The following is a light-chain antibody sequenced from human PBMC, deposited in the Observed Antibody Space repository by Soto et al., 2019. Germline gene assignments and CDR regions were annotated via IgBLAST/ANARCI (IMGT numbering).Light chain of an antibody. CDR1: NSGVGAHNF. V-gene: IGLV2-14*01. CDR3: SSYATGNTYV. Sequence: QSALTQPASVSGSPGQSITISCTGTNSGVGAHNFVSWYQQHPGKAPKLMIYELTYRPSGVSDRFLGSKSGNTASLTISGLQADDEADYYCSSYATGNTYVFGSGTKVTVL. J-gene: IGLJ1*01. CDR2: ELT.